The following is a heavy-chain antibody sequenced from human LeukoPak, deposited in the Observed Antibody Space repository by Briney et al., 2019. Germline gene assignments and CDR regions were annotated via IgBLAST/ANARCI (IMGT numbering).Heavy chain of an antibody. CDR1: GYTFTSYG. CDR2: IIPNFDAT. CDR3: ARAPTTVDAFDV. Sequence: GASVKVSCKASGYTFTSYGISWVRQAPGQGLEWMGGIIPNFDATNYAQNFQDRVSITADKSTNTVYMELTSLRSEDSALYFCARAPTTVDAFDVWGQGTMVTV. J-gene: IGHJ3*01. D-gene: IGHD1-14*01. V-gene: IGHV1-69*06.